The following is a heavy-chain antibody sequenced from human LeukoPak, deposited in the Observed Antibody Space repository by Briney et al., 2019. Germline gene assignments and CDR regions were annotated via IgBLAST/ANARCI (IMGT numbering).Heavy chain of an antibody. J-gene: IGHJ4*02. CDR2: IYTSGST. V-gene: IGHV4-4*09. CDR3: ARQEEQLHFDY. D-gene: IGHD6-6*01. Sequence: SETLSLTCTVSGGSISSYYWSWIRQPPGKGLEWIGYIYTSGSTNYNPSLKSRVTISVDTSKNQFSLKLGSVTAADTAVYYCARQEEQLHFDYWGQGTLVTVSS. CDR1: GGSISSYY.